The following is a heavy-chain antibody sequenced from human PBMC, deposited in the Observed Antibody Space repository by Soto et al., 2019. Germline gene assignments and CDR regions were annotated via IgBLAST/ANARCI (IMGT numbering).Heavy chain of an antibody. V-gene: IGHV1-69*01. J-gene: IGHJ4*02. CDR1: GDLFNNYA. CDR2: ISPLFSTT. D-gene: IGHD6-13*01. CDR3: AASSSVAAAGYLKF. Sequence: QVQLVQSGAEVKEPGSSVKVSCKATGDLFNNYAFNWVLQAPGQGLEWMGRISPLFSTTNYAQKFQGRVTICADELTTIVYLEVSNLESEDTAMYYWAASSSVAAAGYLKFWGQGTLVTVSP.